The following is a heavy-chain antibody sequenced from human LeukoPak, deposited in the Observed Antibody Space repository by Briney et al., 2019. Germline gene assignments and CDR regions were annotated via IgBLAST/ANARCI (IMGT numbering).Heavy chain of an antibody. Sequence: PSETLSLTCTVSGGSITSSSKYWSWIRQPPGKGLEWIGEINHSGSTNYNPSLKSRVTISVDTSKNQFSPKLSSVTAADTAVYYCARGRGVATFDYWGQGTLVTVSS. J-gene: IGHJ4*02. D-gene: IGHD5-12*01. CDR2: INHSGST. CDR3: ARGRGVATFDY. CDR1: GGSITSSSKY. V-gene: IGHV4-39*07.